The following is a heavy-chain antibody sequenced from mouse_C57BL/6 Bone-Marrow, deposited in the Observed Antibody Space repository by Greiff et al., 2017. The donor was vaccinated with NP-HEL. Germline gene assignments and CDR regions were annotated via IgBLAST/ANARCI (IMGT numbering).Heavy chain of an antibody. V-gene: IGHV1-72*01. CDR2: IDPTSGGT. CDR3: ARYYYGSSSFDY. J-gene: IGHJ2*01. D-gene: IGHD1-1*01. CDR1: GYTFTSYL. Sequence: QVQLQQPGAELVKPGASVKLSCKASGYTFTSYLMHWVKQRPGRGLEWIGRIDPTSGGTKYNEKFKSKATLTVDTPSSTAYMPLNSLTSEDSAVYYCARYYYGSSSFDYWGQGTTLTVSS.